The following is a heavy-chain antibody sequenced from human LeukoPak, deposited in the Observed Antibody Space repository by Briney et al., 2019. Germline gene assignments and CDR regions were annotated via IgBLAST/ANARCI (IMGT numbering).Heavy chain of an antibody. J-gene: IGHJ4*02. V-gene: IGHV4-34*01. D-gene: IGHD3-3*01. CDR3: ARRGSSIFGVARLDY. CDR2: INHSGST. Sequence: PSETLSLTCAVYGGSFSGYYWSWIRQPPGKGLEWIGEINHSGSTNYNPSLKSRVTISVDTSKNQFSLKLSSVTAADTAVYYCARRGSSIFGVARLDYWGQGTLVTVSS. CDR1: GGSFSGYY.